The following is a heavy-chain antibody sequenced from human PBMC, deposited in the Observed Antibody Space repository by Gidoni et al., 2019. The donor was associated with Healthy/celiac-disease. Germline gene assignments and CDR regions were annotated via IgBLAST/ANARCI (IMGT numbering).Heavy chain of an antibody. CDR2: IYTSGRT. J-gene: IGHJ4*02. D-gene: IGHD3-22*01. CDR3: ARGWGYYDSSGPFDY. Sequence: QVQLQESGPGLVKPSQTLSLTCTVSGGSISSGSYYWSWIRQPAGKGLEWIGRIYTSGRTNYNPSLKSRVTISVDTSKNQFSLKLSSVTAADTAVYYCARGWGYYDSSGPFDYWGQGTLVTVSS. CDR1: GGSISSGSYY. V-gene: IGHV4-61*02.